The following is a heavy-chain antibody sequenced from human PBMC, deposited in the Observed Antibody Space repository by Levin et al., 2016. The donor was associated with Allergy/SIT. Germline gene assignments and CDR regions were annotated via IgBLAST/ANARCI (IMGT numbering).Heavy chain of an antibody. Sequence: SETLSLTCTVSGGSISSGGYYWSWIRQHPGKGLEWIGYIYYSGSTYYNPSLKSRVTISVDTSKNQFSLKLSSVTAADTAVYYCARDQRVDSGYDFDYYYGMDVWGQGTTVTSP. J-gene: IGHJ6*02. CDR3: ARDQRVDSGYDFDYYYGMDV. CDR1: GGSISSGGYY. D-gene: IGHD5-12*01. V-gene: IGHV4-31*03. CDR2: IYYSGST.